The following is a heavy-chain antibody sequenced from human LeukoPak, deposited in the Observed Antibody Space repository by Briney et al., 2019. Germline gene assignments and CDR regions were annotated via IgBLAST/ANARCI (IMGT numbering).Heavy chain of an antibody. CDR2: ISSSGSTI. D-gene: IGHD3-3*01. CDR1: GFTFSDYY. Sequence: GGSLRLSCAASGFTFSDYYMSWIRQAPGNGLEWVSYISSSGSTIYYADSVKGRFTISRDNAKNSLYLQMNSLRAEDTAVYYCARDGRRAMDDFWSGYPSDYYYYGMDVWGQGTTVTVSS. V-gene: IGHV3-11*01. CDR3: ARDGRRAMDDFWSGYPSDYYYYGMDV. J-gene: IGHJ6*02.